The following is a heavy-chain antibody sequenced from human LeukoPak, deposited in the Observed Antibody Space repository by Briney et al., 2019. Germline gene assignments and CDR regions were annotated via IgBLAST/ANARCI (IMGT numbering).Heavy chain of an antibody. CDR2: SNPNSGDT. CDR1: GYTFTGHF. CDR3: AREYSRYSGTYYDY. J-gene: IGHJ4*02. V-gene: IGHV1-2*02. Sequence: ASVKVSCKASGYTFTGHFIHWVRQAPGQGLEWMGWSNPNSGDTNYAQKFQGRVTMTRDTSISTVYMELSRVRSDDTAVYYCAREYSRYSGTYYDYWGQGTLVTVS. D-gene: IGHD5-12*01.